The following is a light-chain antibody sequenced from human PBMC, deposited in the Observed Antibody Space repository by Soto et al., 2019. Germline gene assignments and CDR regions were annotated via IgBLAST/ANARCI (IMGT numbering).Light chain of an antibody. CDR3: SSYTSSSTLYV. CDR1: SSDVGDYNY. V-gene: IGLV2-8*01. Sequence: QSALTQPPSASGTPGQSVTIPCTGTSSDVGDYNYVSWYQQHPGKAPKLMIYEVSRRPSGVPDRFSGSKSGNTASLTVSGLQAEDEADYYCSSYTSSSTLYVFGTGTKLTVL. J-gene: IGLJ1*01. CDR2: EVS.